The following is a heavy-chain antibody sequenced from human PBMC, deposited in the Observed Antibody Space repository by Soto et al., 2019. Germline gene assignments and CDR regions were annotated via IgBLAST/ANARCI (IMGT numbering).Heavy chain of an antibody. D-gene: IGHD3-10*01. CDR2: ISYDGSNK. CDR3: ARGDTMVRGVIIHYYYGMDV. CDR1: GFTFSSYA. Sequence: GGSLRLSCAASGFTFSSYAMHWVRQAPGKGLEWVAVISYDGSNKYYADSVKGRFTISRDNSKNTLYLQMNSLRAEDTAVYYCARGDTMVRGVIIHYYYGMDVWGQGTTVTVSS. V-gene: IGHV3-30-3*01. J-gene: IGHJ6*02.